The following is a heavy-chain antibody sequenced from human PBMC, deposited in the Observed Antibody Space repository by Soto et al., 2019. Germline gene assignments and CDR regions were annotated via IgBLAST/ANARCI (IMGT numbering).Heavy chain of an antibody. Sequence: QVQLVQSGAEVKKPGSSVKVSCKASGGTFSSYAISWVRQAPGQGLEWMGGIIPIFGTANYAQKFQGRVMITADKATSTAYMGLSSLGSEDTAVYYCARVNNWNHRGWFDPWGQGTLVTVSS. J-gene: IGHJ5*02. CDR1: GGTFSSYA. CDR3: ARVNNWNHRGWFDP. CDR2: IIPIFGTA. V-gene: IGHV1-69*06. D-gene: IGHD1-20*01.